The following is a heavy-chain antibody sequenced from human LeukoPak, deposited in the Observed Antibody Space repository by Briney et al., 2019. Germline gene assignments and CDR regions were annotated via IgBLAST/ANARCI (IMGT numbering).Heavy chain of an antibody. V-gene: IGHV3-48*03. J-gene: IGHJ5*02. CDR3: TRRRVHPYNWFDP. D-gene: IGHD4/OR15-4a*01. Sequence: HPGGSLRLSCAASGFTFSSYEMNWVRQAPGKGLEWVSYISSSGSTIYYADSVKGRFTISRDNAKNSLYLQMNSLKTEDTAVYYCTRRRVHPYNWFDPWGQGTLVTVSS. CDR2: ISSSGSTI. CDR1: GFTFSSYE.